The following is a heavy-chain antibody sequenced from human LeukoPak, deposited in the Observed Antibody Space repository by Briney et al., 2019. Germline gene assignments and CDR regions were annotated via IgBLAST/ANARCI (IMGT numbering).Heavy chain of an antibody. CDR1: GFTFSSYW. Sequence: GGSLRLSCAASGFTFSSYWMSWVRQAPGKGLEWVANIKQDGSEKYYVDSVKGRFTISRDNAKNSLYLQMNSLRVDDTAVYYCARDRGGAESHGFDAFDLWGQGTIVTVSS. CDR2: IKQDGSEK. D-gene: IGHD2-15*01. CDR3: ARDRGGAESHGFDAFDL. V-gene: IGHV3-7*01. J-gene: IGHJ3*01.